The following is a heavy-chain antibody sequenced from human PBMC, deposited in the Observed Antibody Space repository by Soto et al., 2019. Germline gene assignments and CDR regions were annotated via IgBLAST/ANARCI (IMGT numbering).Heavy chain of an antibody. CDR1: GCTFTSYA. Sequence: ASVKVSCKASGCTFTSYAMHWVRQAPGQRLEWMGWVNAGNGNTKYSQKFQGRVTITRDTSASTAYMELSSLRSEDTAVYYCAPNIGVVQAPILPPYYYYGTDVGGKGT. V-gene: IGHV1-3*01. J-gene: IGHJ6*04. D-gene: IGHD2-2*02. CDR2: VNAGNGNT. CDR3: APNIGVVQAPILPPYYYYGTDV.